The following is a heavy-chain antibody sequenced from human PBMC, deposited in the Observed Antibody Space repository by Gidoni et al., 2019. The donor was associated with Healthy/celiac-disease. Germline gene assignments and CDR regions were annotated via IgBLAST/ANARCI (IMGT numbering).Heavy chain of an antibody. CDR3: ASARVRHSVIIDYYYGMDV. Sequence: QVQLQQSGPGLVTPAQTLSLTCALSGDSVSCTSCASNWLRQSHSRGIEWRERTYYMAKWDNKYAVSVKSRITISPDTSKIQFSLQLNSVTHEHTDVYYCASARVRHSVIIDYYYGMDVWGQGTTVTVSS. D-gene: IGHD2-21*01. V-gene: IGHV6-1*01. CDR2: TYYMAKWDN. CDR1: GDSVSCTSCA. J-gene: IGHJ6*02.